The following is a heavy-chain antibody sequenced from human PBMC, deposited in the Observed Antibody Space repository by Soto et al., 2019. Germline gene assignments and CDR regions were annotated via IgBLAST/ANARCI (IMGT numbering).Heavy chain of an antibody. CDR3: AKKVPAALRLYYFFGLDV. Sequence: XATLSLTCADSGASISSTNRRTCVRQPPGEGLEWIGEISQSGTTKYNPSLASRVTISVDKSKNQFSLRLTSMTAADTAVYYCAKKVPAALRLYYFFGLDVWGQGTTVTVSS. D-gene: IGHD2-15*01. CDR1: GASISSTNR. V-gene: IGHV4-4*02. CDR2: ISQSGTT. J-gene: IGHJ6*02.